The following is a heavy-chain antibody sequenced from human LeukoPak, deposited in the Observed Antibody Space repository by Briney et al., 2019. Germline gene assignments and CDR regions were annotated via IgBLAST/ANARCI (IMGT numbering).Heavy chain of an antibody. V-gene: IGHV4-39*07. D-gene: IGHD1-26*01. Sequence: SETLSLTCTVSGGSISSSSYYWGWIRQPPGKGLEWIGSIYYSGSTYYNPSLKSRVTISVDTSKNQFSLKLSSVTAADTAVYYCARVGALHKAVDYWGQGTLVTVSS. CDR1: GGSISSSSYY. CDR2: IYYSGST. J-gene: IGHJ4*02. CDR3: ARVGALHKAVDY.